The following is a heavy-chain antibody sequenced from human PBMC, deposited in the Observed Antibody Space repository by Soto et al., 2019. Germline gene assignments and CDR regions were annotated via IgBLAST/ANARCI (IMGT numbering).Heavy chain of an antibody. CDR1: GDSSSGGIFY. J-gene: IGHJ3*02. D-gene: IGHD3-10*01. Sequence: QLQESGPGLVKPSETMSLTCTVSGDSSSGGIFYWGWMRQLPGKGLEWIGSINYSGHTYYSPSLKSRVTISVDPSRNQFSLELSSVTAADSAVYYCARQRAWYGEWAYDIWGQGTMVTVSS. CDR3: ARQRAWYGEWAYDI. V-gene: IGHV4-39*01. CDR2: INYSGHT.